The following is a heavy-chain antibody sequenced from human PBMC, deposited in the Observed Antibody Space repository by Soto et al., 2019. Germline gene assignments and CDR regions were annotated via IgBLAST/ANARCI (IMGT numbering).Heavy chain of an antibody. CDR1: GFTFSSYA. D-gene: IGHD2-2*02. CDR2: ISGSGGSTYYAHTST. CDR3: AKVGGTSHPPIPVDY. V-gene: IGHV3-23*01. Sequence: EVQLLESGGGLVQPGGSLRLSRAASGFTFSSYAMNWLRQAPGKGLEWVSTISGSGGSTYYAHTSTYYADSVKGRFTISRDNSKNTLYLQMNSLRAEDTAVYYCAKVGGTSHPPIPVDYWGQGTLVTVSS. J-gene: IGHJ4*02.